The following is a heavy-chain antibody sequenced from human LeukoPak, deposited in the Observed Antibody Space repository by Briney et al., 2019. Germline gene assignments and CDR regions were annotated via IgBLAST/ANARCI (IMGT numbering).Heavy chain of an antibody. J-gene: IGHJ4*02. CDR3: ARGFSITMVRGVDY. D-gene: IGHD3-10*01. CDR1: GFTLSSYA. CDR2: ISYDGSNK. V-gene: IGHV3-30*04. Sequence: GRSLRLSCAASGFTLSSYAMHWVRQAPGRGLEGVAVISYDGSNKYYADSVKGRFTISRDNSKNTLYLQMNSLRAEDTAVYYCARGFSITMVRGVDYWGQGTLVTVSS.